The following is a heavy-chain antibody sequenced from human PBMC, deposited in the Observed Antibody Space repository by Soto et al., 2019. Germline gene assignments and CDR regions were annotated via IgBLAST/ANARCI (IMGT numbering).Heavy chain of an antibody. CDR1: GFTVSSNY. V-gene: IGHV3-53*04. J-gene: IGHJ3*02. CDR2: IYSGGST. Sequence: EVQLVESGGGLVQPGGSLRLSCAASGFTVSSNYMSWVRQAPGKGLEWVSVIYSGGSTYYADSVKGRFTISRHNSKNTLYLQMNSLRAEDMAVYYCESTIFGVVIKLDAFDIWGQGTMVTVSS. D-gene: IGHD3-3*01. CDR3: ESTIFGVVIKLDAFDI.